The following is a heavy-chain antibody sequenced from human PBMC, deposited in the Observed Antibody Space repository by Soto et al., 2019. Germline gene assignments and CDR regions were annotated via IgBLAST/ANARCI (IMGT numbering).Heavy chain of an antibody. CDR3: ASSFGFGYSGGWGVTAYYYYGMDV. CDR2: IYYSGST. V-gene: IGHV4-61*05. CDR1: GGSISNSRYY. Sequence: SETLSLTCTVSGGSISNSRYYWAWIRQPPGKGLEWIGYIYYSGSTNYNPSLKSRVTISVDTSKNQFSLKLSSVIAADTAVYYCASSFGFGYSGGWGVTAYYYYGMDVWGQGTTVTVSS. D-gene: IGHD3-22*01. J-gene: IGHJ6*02.